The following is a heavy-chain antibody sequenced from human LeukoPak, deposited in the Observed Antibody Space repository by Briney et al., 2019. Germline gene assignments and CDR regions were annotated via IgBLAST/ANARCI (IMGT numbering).Heavy chain of an antibody. D-gene: IGHD4-23*01. V-gene: IGHV1-69*05. CDR2: IIPIFGTA. CDR3: ATSPEFYGGPQNFDY. J-gene: IGHJ4*02. CDR1: GGTFSSYA. Sequence: SVKVSCKASGGTFSSYAISWVRQAPGQGLEWMGGIIPIFGTANYAQKFQRRVTITTDESTSTAYMELSSLRSEDTAVYYCATSPEFYGGPQNFDYWGQGTLVTVSS.